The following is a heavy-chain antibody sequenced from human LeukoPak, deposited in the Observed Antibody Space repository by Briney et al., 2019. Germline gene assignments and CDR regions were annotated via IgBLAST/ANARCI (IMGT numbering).Heavy chain of an antibody. CDR1: GYTFTNYA. V-gene: IGHV1-18*01. CDR3: ATGSGTNWFDP. J-gene: IGHJ5*02. D-gene: IGHD1-26*01. CDR2: ISPSNDNT. Sequence: GASVKVSCKASGYTFTNYAISWVRQAPGQGLEWMGWISPSNDNTNYAQNLQGRVTMTTDTSTNTAYMELRSLTSDDTAVYFCATGSGTNWFDPWGQGTLVTVSS.